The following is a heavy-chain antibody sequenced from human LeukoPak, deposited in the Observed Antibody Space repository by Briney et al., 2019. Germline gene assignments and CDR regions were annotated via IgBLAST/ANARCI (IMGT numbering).Heavy chain of an antibody. Sequence: GGSLRLSCAASGFTFSSYAMSWVRQAPGKGLEWVSAISGSGGSTYYADSVKGRFTISRDNSKNTLYLQMNSLRAEDTAVYYCARASFSSSWAYYYYYGMDVWGQGTTVTVSS. J-gene: IGHJ6*02. CDR1: GFTFSSYA. CDR2: ISGSGGST. V-gene: IGHV3-23*01. D-gene: IGHD6-13*01. CDR3: ARASFSSSWAYYYYYGMDV.